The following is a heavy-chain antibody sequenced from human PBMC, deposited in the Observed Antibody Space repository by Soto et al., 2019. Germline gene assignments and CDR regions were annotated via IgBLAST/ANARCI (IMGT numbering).Heavy chain of an antibody. D-gene: IGHD3-22*01. CDR1: GDSVSSNSAA. J-gene: IGHJ1*01. Sequence: SQTLSLTCAISGDSVSSNSAAWNWIRQSRWRGLEWLGRTYYRSTWYTDYAVSVKSRITINPDTSQNHCSLQLNSVTPEDTTAYYCARDYSSGYSTGGDFQHWGQGTLVTVSS. CDR3: ARDYSSGYSTGGDFQH. V-gene: IGHV6-1*01. CDR2: TYYRSTWYT.